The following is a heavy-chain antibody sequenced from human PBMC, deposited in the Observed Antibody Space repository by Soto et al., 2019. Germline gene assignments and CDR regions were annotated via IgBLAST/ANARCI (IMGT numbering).Heavy chain of an antibody. CDR1: VFTFSIYA. CDR3: AREWDIVATIDY. V-gene: IGHV3-30-3*01. Sequence: GGSLLLSCASSVFTFSIYAMHWVRQAPGKGLELVAVISYDRSNKYYADSVNGRFTISRDNSKNTLYLQMNSLRAEDTAVYYCAREWDIVATIDYWGQGTMVTVSS. D-gene: IGHD5-12*01. CDR2: ISYDRSNK. J-gene: IGHJ4*02.